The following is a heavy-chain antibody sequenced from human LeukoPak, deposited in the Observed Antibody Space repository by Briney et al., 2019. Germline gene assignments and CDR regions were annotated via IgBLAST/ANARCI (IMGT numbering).Heavy chain of an antibody. Sequence: AGGSLRLSCSASGFTFSSYAMHWVRQAPGKGLEWVSAISGSGGSTYYADSVKGRFTISRDNSKNTLYLQMNSLRAEDTAVYYCAKDLYYYDSSGLFDYWGQGTLVTVSS. D-gene: IGHD3-22*01. CDR3: AKDLYYYDSSGLFDY. CDR2: ISGSGGST. CDR1: GFTFSSYA. V-gene: IGHV3-23*01. J-gene: IGHJ4*02.